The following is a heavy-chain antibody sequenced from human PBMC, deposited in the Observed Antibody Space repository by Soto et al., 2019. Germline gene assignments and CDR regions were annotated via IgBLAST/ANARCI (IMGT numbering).Heavy chain of an antibody. V-gene: IGHV4-39*01. CDR2: IYYSGNT. CDR1: GGSLGSSGYY. Sequence: PSETLSLTCTVSGGSLGSSGYYWGWIRQSPGKGLEWIGNIYYSGNTFYNPSLKSRVTISVDTSKNQIYLHLSAVTAADTAIFYCASIAAPGTTHFDFWGRGTLVTVSS. CDR3: ASIAAPGTTHFDF. D-gene: IGHD6-13*01. J-gene: IGHJ4*02.